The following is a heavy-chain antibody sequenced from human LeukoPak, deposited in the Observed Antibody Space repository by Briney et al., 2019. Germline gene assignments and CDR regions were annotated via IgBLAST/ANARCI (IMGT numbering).Heavy chain of an antibody. CDR1: GYTFTGYY. J-gene: IGHJ4*02. CDR2: ISAYNGNT. V-gene: IGHV1-18*04. Sequence: ASVKVSCKASGYTFTGYYMHWVRQAPGQGLEWMGWISAYNGNTNYAQKLQGRVTMTTDTSTSTAYMELRSLRSDDTAVYYCASEPPLDCSGGSCYHDWGQGTLVTVSS. D-gene: IGHD2-15*01. CDR3: ASEPPLDCSGGSCYHD.